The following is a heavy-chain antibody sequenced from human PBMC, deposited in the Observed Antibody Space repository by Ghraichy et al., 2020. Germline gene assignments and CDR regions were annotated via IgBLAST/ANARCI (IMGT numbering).Heavy chain of an antibody. CDR2: INHSGST. D-gene: IGHD3-3*01. V-gene: IGHV4-34*01. CDR3: ARTIFGVVIYYYYYYMDV. Sequence: LSLTCAVYGGSFSGYYWSWIRQPPGKGLEWIGEINHSGSTNYNPSLKSRVTISVDTSKNQFSLKLSSVTAADTAVYYCARTIFGVVIYYYYYYMDVWGKGTTVTVSS. CDR1: GGSFSGYY. J-gene: IGHJ6*03.